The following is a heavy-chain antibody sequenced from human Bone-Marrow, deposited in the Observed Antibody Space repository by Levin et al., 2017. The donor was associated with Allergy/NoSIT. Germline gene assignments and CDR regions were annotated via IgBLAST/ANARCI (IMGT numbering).Heavy chain of an antibody. CDR3: AAPGIAAAGQFYYFDY. J-gene: IGHJ4*02. CDR1: GGTFSSYA. Sequence: SVKVSCKASGGTFSSYAISWVRQAPGQGLEWMGGIIPIFGTANYAQKFQGRVTITADESTSTAYMELSSLRSEDTAVYYCAAPGIAAAGQFYYFDYWGQGTLVTVSS. V-gene: IGHV1-69*13. CDR2: IIPIFGTA. D-gene: IGHD6-13*01.